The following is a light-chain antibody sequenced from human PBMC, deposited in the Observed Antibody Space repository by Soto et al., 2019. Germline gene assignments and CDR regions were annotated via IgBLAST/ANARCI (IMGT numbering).Light chain of an antibody. J-gene: IGKJ1*01. V-gene: IGKV1-5*01. CDR1: QSISSG. CDR3: QQYNSYSQT. Sequence: CASTLSSSVGARVLIPCGAIQSISSGLAWYQQKSWKAPKLLIYDASSLESGVPSRFSGSGSGTEFTLTISSLQPDDFATYYCQQYNSYSQTFGQGTKVDIK. CDR2: DAS.